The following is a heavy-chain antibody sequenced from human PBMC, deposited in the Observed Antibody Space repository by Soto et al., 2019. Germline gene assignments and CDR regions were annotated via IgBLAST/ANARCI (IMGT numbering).Heavy chain of an antibody. CDR1: VFTFSNAW. V-gene: IGHV3-15*07. CDR3: TTDSSSLNYYYYGMDV. J-gene: IGHJ6*02. D-gene: IGHD6-13*01. Sequence: GGSLRLSCAASVFTFSNAWMNWVRQAPGKGLEWVGRIKSKTDGGTTDYAAPVKGRFTISRDDSKNTLYLQMNSLKTEDTAVYYCTTDSSSLNYYYYGMDVWGQGTTVTVSS. CDR2: IKSKTDGGTT.